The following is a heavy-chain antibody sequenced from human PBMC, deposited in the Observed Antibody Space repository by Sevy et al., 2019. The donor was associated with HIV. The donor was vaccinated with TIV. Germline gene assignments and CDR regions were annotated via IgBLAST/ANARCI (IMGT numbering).Heavy chain of an antibody. D-gene: IGHD3-10*01. J-gene: IGHJ6*03. V-gene: IGHV4-59*08. Sequence: SETLSLNCTVSGGSISGYFWSWIRQPPGKGLDWIGSIFSSGAPNINPSFKSRVSISLDTSKNQISMSLSSVTAADTAAYYCARQYKTVVRISTKYYYHMDVWGRGTTVIVSS. CDR1: GGSISGYF. CDR3: ARQYKTVVRISTKYYYHMDV. CDR2: IFSSGAP.